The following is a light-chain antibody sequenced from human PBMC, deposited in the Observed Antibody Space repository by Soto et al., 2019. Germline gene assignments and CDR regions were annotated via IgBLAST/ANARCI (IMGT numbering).Light chain of an antibody. CDR1: QSISNW. Sequence: DIQMTQSPSTLSASVGDRVTITCRASQSISNWLAWYQQDPGKAPKLLIHKASTLESGVPSRFSGSGSGTEFTLTISSLQPGDFTTYYCQQYDDYPFTFGPGTTVDIK. V-gene: IGKV1-5*03. J-gene: IGKJ3*01. CDR2: KAS. CDR3: QQYDDYPFT.